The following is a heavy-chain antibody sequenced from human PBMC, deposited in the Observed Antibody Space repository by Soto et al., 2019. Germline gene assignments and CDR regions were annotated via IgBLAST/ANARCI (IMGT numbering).Heavy chain of an antibody. CDR3: ARPSSPAAALDY. J-gene: IGHJ4*02. CDR2: IYSGGST. CDR1: GFTVSSNY. V-gene: IGHV3-66*01. D-gene: IGHD2-2*01. Sequence: GGSLRLSCAASGFTVSSNYMSWVRQAPGKGLEWVSVIYSGGSTYYADSVKGRFTISRDNSKNTLYLQMNSLRAEDTAVYYCARPSSPAAALDYWGQGTLVTVSS.